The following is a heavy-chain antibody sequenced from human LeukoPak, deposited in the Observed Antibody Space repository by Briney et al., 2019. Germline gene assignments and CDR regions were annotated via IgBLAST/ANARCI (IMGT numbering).Heavy chain of an antibody. V-gene: IGHV4-61*08. CDR2: MHYSGTT. Sequence: SETLSLTCSVSGGSISGGSISGYHWSWIRQPPGKGLELIAYMHYSGTTHYNPSLKSRVSISVDTSRKQISLELTSVTAADTAVYYCARDGSSVGGPKYFDYWGQGTLVTVSS. CDR1: GGSISGGSISGYH. D-gene: IGHD1-26*01. J-gene: IGHJ4*02. CDR3: ARDGSSVGGPKYFDY.